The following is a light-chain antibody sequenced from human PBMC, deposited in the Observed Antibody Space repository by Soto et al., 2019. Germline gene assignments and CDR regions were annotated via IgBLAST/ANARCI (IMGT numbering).Light chain of an antibody. J-gene: IGKJ1*01. CDR1: QSVSSN. CDR2: AVS. CDR3: HQYNKWPLT. Sequence: EIMMTQSPGTLSASPGERATLSCRASQSVSSNLAWYQQKPGQAPRLLIYAVSTRSTGIPARFSGSGSGTEFTLTISSLQSEEFAVYYCHQYNKWPLTFGQGTKVEI. V-gene: IGKV3-15*01.